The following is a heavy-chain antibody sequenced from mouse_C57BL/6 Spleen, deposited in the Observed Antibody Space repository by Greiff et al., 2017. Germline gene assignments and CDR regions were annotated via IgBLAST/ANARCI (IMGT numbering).Heavy chain of an antibody. J-gene: IGHJ1*03. V-gene: IGHV5-17*01. CDR3: ARLSDYYGSSYWYFDV. CDR2: ISSGSSTI. CDR1: GFTFSDYG. D-gene: IGHD1-1*01. Sequence: EVMLVESGGGLVKPGGSLKLSCAASGFTFSDYGMHWVRQAPEKGLEWVAYISSGSSTIYYADTVKGRFTISRDNAKNTLFLQMTSLRSEDTAMYYCARLSDYYGSSYWYFDVWGTGTTVTVSS.